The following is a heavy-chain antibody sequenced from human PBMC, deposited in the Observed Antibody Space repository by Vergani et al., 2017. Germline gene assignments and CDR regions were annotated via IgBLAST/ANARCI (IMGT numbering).Heavy chain of an antibody. CDR1: GFTFSSYE. Sequence: EVQLVESGGGLVQPGGSLRLSCAASGFTFSSYEMNWVRQAPGKGLEWVSYISSSGSTIYYADSVKGRFTISRDNAKNSLYLQMNSLRAEDTAVYYCARGGRSSSWNWFDPWGQGTLVTVS. J-gene: IGHJ5*02. D-gene: IGHD6-13*01. V-gene: IGHV3-48*03. CDR3: ARGGRSSSWNWFDP. CDR2: ISSSGSTI.